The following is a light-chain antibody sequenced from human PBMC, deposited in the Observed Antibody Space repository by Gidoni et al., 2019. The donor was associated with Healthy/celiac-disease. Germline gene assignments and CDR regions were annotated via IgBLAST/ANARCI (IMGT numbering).Light chain of an antibody. CDR3: QQYGSSPPGT. J-gene: IGKJ1*01. CDR2: GAS. Sequence: EIVLTQSPGTLSLSPGERAPLSCRASPSVSSSYLAWYQQKPGQAPRLLIYGASSRATGIPDRFSGSGSGTDFTLTISRLEPEDFAVYYCQQYGSSPPGTFGQGPKVEIK. V-gene: IGKV3-20*01. CDR1: PSVSSSY.